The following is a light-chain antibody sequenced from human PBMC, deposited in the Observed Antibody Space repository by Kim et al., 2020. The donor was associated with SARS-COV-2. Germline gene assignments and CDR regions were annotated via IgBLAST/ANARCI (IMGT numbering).Light chain of an antibody. J-gene: IGKJ5*01. CDR1: QPIRND. V-gene: IGKV3D-15*01. CDR2: GVS. Sequence: GCTREGVPQPCRASQPIRNDLAWYRKRPGQAPRLVIYGVSTRATDIPVRFSGSGSETDFTLTISSLQSEDFAVYYCQQYNDWRITVGQGTRLEIK. CDR3: QQYNDWRIT.